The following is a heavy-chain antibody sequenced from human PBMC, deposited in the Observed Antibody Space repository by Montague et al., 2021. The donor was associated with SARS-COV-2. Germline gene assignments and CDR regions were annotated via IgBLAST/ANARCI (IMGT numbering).Heavy chain of an antibody. CDR2: INHSGST. CDR3: AGYDRGGNYASPIYAMDV. D-gene: IGHD4-23*01. V-gene: IGHV4-34*01. CDR1: GGSFSNYY. J-gene: IGHJ6*02. Sequence: SETLSLTCAVYGGSFSNYYWTWIRQPPGKGLEWIGEINHSGSTNYNPSLKSRVTISVDTSKNQFSLKLSSVTAADTAVYYCAGYDRGGNYASPIYAMDVWGQGTTVTVSS.